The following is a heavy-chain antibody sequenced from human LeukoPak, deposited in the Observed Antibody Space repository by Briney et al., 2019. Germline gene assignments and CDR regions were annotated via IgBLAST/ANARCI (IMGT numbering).Heavy chain of an antibody. J-gene: IGHJ4*02. CDR2: ISAYNGNT. CDR1: GYTFTSYG. V-gene: IGHV1-18*01. D-gene: IGHD3-22*01. Sequence: ASVKVSCKASGYTFTSYGISWVRQAPGQGLEWMGWISAYNGNTNYAQKLQGRVTMTTDTSTSTAYMELRSLRSDDTAVYYCARDEGHKDYDSSGYYYDYWGQGTLVTVSS. CDR3: ARDEGHKDYDSSGYYYDY.